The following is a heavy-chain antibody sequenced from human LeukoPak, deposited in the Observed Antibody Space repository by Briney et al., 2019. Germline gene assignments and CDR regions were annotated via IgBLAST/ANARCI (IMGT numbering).Heavy chain of an antibody. J-gene: IGHJ4*02. CDR1: GHTLTQLS. V-gene: IGHV1-24*01. CDR2: FDPVDAET. CDR3: AAVDTSPQRFYDTDGNPTHYFDY. D-gene: IGHD2/OR15-2a*01. Sequence: GASVKVSCKVSGHTLTQLSIHWVRQAPGEGLEWLGGFDPVDAETIYGQRLRGRVAMTEDTSIDTAYMELSSLRSEDTAVYFCAAVDTSPQRFYDTDGNPTHYFDYWGQGTLVTVSS.